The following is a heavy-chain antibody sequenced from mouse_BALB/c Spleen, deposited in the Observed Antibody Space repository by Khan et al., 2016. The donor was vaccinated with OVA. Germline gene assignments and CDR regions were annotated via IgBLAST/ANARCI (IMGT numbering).Heavy chain of an antibody. CDR3: ARLQINFDY. Sequence: QVQLQQSGAELVNPGASVNLSCKASGYTLTSYWMHWVKQRPGQGLEWIGEINPSNGRTNYNEKFKSKATLTVDKSSRTAYMQLSSLTSEDSAVYYCARLQINFDYWGQGTTLTVSS. V-gene: IGHV1S81*02. CDR2: INPSNGRT. CDR1: GYTLTSYW. J-gene: IGHJ2*01.